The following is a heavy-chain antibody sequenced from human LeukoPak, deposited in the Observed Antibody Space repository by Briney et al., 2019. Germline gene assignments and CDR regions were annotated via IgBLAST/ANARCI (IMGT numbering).Heavy chain of an antibody. J-gene: IGHJ6*03. CDR2: ISSSGNTI. V-gene: IGHV3-11*01. Sequence: AGGSLRLSCAASGFTFSDDYMSWIRQAPGKGLECVSYISSSGNTIYYADSVKGRFTVSRDNARNSLYLQMNSLRAEDTAVYYCASDRGYQLLEGACYYMDVWGKGTTVTVSS. CDR3: ASDRGYQLLEGACYYMDV. CDR1: GFTFSDDY. D-gene: IGHD2-2*01.